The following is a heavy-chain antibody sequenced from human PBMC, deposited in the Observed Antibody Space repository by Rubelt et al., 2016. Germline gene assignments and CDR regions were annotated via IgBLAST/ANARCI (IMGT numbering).Heavy chain of an antibody. D-gene: IGHD3-3*01. CDR3: ARGRFMDV. CDR2: VNPNSGNT. Sequence: QVQLVQSGAEVKKPGASVKVSCKASGYTFTSDDINWVRQATGQGLEWMGWVNPNSGNTGYAKMVRGRVTSARNTSISTAYIELSSLRSEDTAVYYCARGRFMDVWGQGTTVTVSS. V-gene: IGHV1-8*01. J-gene: IGHJ6*02. CDR1: GYTFTSDD.